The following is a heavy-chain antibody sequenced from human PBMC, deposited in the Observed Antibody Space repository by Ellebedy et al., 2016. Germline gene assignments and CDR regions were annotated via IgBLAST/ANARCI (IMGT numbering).Heavy chain of an antibody. CDR1: GFTFSSYD. Sequence: GGSLRLXXAASGFTFSSYDMHWVRQATGKGLEWVSAIGTAGDTYYPGSVKGRFTISRENAKNSLYLQMNSLRAGDTAVYYCARGGEVGLLDLPDYWGQGTLVTVSS. J-gene: IGHJ4*02. V-gene: IGHV3-13*04. D-gene: IGHD4-17*01. CDR2: IGTAGDT. CDR3: ARGGEVGLLDLPDY.